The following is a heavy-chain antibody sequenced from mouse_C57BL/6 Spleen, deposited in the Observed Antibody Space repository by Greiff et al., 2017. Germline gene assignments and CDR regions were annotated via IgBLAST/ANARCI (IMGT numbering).Heavy chain of an antibody. CDR2: IDPSDSYT. Sequence: VKLQQPGAELVKPGASVKLSCKASGYTFTSYWMQWVKQRPGQGLEWIGEIDPSDSYTNYNQKFKGKATLTVDTSSSTAYMQLSSLTSEDSAVYYCAGDSNYPYAMDYWGQGTSVTVSS. D-gene: IGHD2-5*01. CDR1: GYTFTSYW. J-gene: IGHJ4*01. CDR3: AGDSNYPYAMDY. V-gene: IGHV1-50*01.